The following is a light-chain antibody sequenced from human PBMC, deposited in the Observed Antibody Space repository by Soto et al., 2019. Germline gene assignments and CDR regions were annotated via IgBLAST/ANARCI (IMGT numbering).Light chain of an antibody. CDR3: QQYDSYSPSLT. CDR1: QSISDW. J-gene: IGKJ4*01. Sequence: DIQMTQSPSTLSASVGDRVTIICRASQSISDWLAWYQQKPGKAPKLLIYKASSLESGVPSKFSGSGSGTEFTITISSLQSDDFATYFCQQYDSYSPSLTFGGGTKVDIK. V-gene: IGKV1-5*03. CDR2: KAS.